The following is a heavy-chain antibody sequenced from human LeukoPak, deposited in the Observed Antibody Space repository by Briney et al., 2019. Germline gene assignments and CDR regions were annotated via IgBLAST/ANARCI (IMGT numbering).Heavy chain of an antibody. V-gene: IGHV3-21*01. CDR2: ISSSSSYI. CDR3: ARLKGSGSYSFDY. D-gene: IGHD3-10*01. Sequence: PGGSLRLSCAASGFTFSSYSMNCVRQAPGKGLEWVSSISSSSSYIYYAVSVMGRFTISRDNAKNSLYLQMNSMRAEDTAVYYCARLKGSGSYSFDYWGQGTLVTVSS. J-gene: IGHJ4*02. CDR1: GFTFSSYS.